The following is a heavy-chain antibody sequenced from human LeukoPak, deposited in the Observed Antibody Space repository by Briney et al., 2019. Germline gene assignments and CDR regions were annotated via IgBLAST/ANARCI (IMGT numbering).Heavy chain of an antibody. CDR1: GFTFSSYA. Sequence: AGGSLRLSCAASGFTFSSYAMSWVRQAPGKGLEWVSAISGSGGSTYYADSVKGRFTISRDNSKNTLYLQMNSLRAEDTAVYYCAKPNEQWLVQNWFDPWGQGTLVTVSS. CDR3: AKPNEQWLVQNWFDP. CDR2: ISGSGGST. V-gene: IGHV3-23*01. D-gene: IGHD6-19*01. J-gene: IGHJ5*02.